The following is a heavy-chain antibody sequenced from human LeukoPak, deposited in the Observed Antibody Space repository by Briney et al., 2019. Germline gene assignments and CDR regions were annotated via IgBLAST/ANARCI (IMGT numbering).Heavy chain of an antibody. V-gene: IGHV3-21*01. CDR2: ISSAGSYI. D-gene: IGHD5-18*01. CDR3: ARGLSYADY. J-gene: IGHJ4*02. CDR1: GLIFSSYS. Sequence: GGSLRLSCASSGLIFSSYSMNWVRQAPGKGLEWVSSISSAGSYIYYADSVKGRFTISRDNAKNSLYLQMNGLRAEDTAVYYCARGLSYADYWGQGTLVTVSS.